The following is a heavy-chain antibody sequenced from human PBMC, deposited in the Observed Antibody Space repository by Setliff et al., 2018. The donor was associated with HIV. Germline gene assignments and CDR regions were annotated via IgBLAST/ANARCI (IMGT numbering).Heavy chain of an antibody. J-gene: IGHJ4*02. Sequence: ASVKVSCKASGYTFNNYYMHWVRQAPGQGLEWMGIINPSDNRTYYAQKFQGRVTMTRDTSTSSVYMELRSLRSEDTAVYYCARAYYYSVWGSHRYRFYYFDYWGQGSLVTVSS. V-gene: IGHV1-46*02. CDR1: GYTFNNYY. D-gene: IGHD3-16*02. CDR2: INPSDNRT. CDR3: ARAYYYSVWGSHRYRFYYFDY.